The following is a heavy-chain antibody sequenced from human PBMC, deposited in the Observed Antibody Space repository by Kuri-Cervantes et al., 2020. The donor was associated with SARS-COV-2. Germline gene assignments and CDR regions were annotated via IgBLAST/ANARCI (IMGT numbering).Heavy chain of an antibody. CDR3: AKVSRLESN. D-gene: IGHD1-1*01. CDR1: GFTFSSYE. CDR2: ISSSGSTI. V-gene: IGHV3-48*03. J-gene: IGHJ4*02. Sequence: GGSLRLSCAASGFTFSSYEMNWVRQAPGKGLEWVSYISSSGSTIYYAASVKGRFTISRDNSKNTLYLQMNSLRAEDTAVYYCAKVSRLESNWGQGTLVTVSS.